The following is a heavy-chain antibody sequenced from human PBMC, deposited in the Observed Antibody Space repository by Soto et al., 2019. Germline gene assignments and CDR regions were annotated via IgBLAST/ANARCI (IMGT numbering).Heavy chain of an antibody. Sequence: QLQLQESGSGLVKPSQTLSLTCAVSGGFISSGGYSWSWIRQPPGKGLEWIGYLYHSGSTYYNPSLKSRVTISVDRSKNQFSLKLSSVTAADTAVYYCAAGGGLPRYYWGQGTLVTVSS. D-gene: IGHD5-12*01. V-gene: IGHV4-30-2*01. CDR2: LYHSGST. J-gene: IGHJ4*02. CDR3: AAGGGLPRYY. CDR1: GGFISSGGYS.